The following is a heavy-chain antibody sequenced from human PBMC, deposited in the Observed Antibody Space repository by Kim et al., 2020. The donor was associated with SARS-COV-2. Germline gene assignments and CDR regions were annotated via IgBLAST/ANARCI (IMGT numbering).Heavy chain of an antibody. CDR3: ARAPPAASKFFDY. CDR2: IIPIFGTA. V-gene: IGHV1-69*13. CDR1: GGTFSSYA. J-gene: IGHJ4*02. Sequence: SVKVSCKASGGTFSSYAISWVRQAPGQGLEWMGGIIPIFGTANYAQKFQGRVTITADESTSTAYMELSSLRSEDTAVYYCARAPPAASKFFDYWGQGTLVTVSS. D-gene: IGHD2-15*01.